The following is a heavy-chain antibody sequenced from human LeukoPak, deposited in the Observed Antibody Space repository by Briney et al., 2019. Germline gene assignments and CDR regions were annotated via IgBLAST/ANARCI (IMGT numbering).Heavy chain of an antibody. CDR1: GFTFSDYY. D-gene: IGHD6-19*01. J-gene: IGHJ6*02. Sequence: GSLRLSCAASGFTFSDYYMSWIRQAPGKGLEWVSYISSSGSTIYYADSVKGRFTISRDNAKNSLYLQMNSLRAEDTAVYYCARTEYSSGWYGPDYYYGMDVWGQGTTVTVSS. V-gene: IGHV3-11*01. CDR3: ARTEYSSGWYGPDYYYGMDV. CDR2: ISSSGSTI.